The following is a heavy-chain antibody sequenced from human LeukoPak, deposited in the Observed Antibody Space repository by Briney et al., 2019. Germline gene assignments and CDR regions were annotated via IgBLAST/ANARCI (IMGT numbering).Heavy chain of an antibody. V-gene: IGHV3-23*01. D-gene: IGHD3-16*01. J-gene: IGHJ4*02. CDR1: GFTFINYA. CDR2: ISGGGDTT. CDR3: ARSGDDYVWGSYRGDY. Sequence: GGSLRLSCAASGFTFINYAMSWVRQAPGKGLEWVSSISGGGDTTFYADSVKGRFTISRDNAKNSLYLQMNSLRAEDTAVYYCARSGDDYVWGSYRGDYWGQGTLVTVSS.